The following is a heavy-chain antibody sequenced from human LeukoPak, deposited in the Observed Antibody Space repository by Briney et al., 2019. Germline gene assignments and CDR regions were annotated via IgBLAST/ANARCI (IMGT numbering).Heavy chain of an antibody. CDR3: ASHPPNSGYRH. J-gene: IGHJ4*02. V-gene: IGHV1-2*02. CDR1: SYTFYY. CDR2: ISPNSGGT. D-gene: IGHD3-22*01. Sequence: ASVKVSCKASSYTFYYMHWVRQAPGQGLEWMGWISPNSGGTNYAQKFQGRVTLTRDTSISTVYMELSSLRSDDTAVYYCASHPPNSGYRHWGQGTLVTASS.